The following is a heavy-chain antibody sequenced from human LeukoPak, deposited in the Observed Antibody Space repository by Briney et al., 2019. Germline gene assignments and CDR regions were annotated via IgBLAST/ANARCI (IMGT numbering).Heavy chain of an antibody. Sequence: TGGSLRLSCAASGFTFSSYAMSWVRQAPGKGLEWVSAISGSGGSTYYADSVKGRFTISRDNAKNTLYLQMNSLRVDDTAVYYCATDRYYTMSIWGQGTTVTVSS. J-gene: IGHJ6*02. CDR1: GFTFSSYA. CDR2: ISGSGGST. CDR3: ATDRYYTMSI. V-gene: IGHV3-23*01. D-gene: IGHD1-26*01.